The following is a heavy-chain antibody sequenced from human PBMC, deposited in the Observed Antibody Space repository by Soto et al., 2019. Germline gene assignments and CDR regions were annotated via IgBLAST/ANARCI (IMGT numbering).Heavy chain of an antibody. D-gene: IGHD2-2*01. CDR2: ISAYNGNT. CDR1: GYTFTSYG. CDR3: ASEKLPAAIGAFDI. J-gene: IGHJ3*02. V-gene: IGHV1-18*01. Sequence: QVPLVQSGAEVKKPGASVKVSCKASGYTFTSYGISWVRQAPGQGLEWMGWISAYNGNTNYAQKLQGRVTMTKDTSTSTAYMELRSLRSDDTAVYYCASEKLPAAIGAFDIWGQGTMVTVSS.